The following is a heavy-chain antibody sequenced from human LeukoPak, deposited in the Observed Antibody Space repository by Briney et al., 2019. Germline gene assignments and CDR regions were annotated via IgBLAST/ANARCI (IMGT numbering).Heavy chain of an antibody. CDR3: ARLYATSWGFFDP. V-gene: IGHV3-30*02. CDR2: IRNDGKTQ. J-gene: IGHJ2*01. D-gene: IGHD2-2*01. Sequence: GGSPRLSCAASGFTFKSYGLHWVRRAPGKGLEWVAFIRNDGKTQYYADSVKGRFTISRDNSRNTMFLQMNSLRPEDTAVYYCARLYATSWGFFDPWGRGTLVTVSS. CDR1: GFTFKSYG.